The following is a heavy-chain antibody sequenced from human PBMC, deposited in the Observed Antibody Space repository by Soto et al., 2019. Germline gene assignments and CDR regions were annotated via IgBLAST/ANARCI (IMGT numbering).Heavy chain of an antibody. CDR2: INHSGST. CDR1: GGSFSGYY. V-gene: IGHV4-34*01. CDR3: TCIFSWGYGYGFDYYGMDV. D-gene: IGHD5-18*01. Sequence: PSETLSLTCAVYGGSFSGYYWSWIRQPPGKGLEWIGEINHSGSTNYNPSLKSRVTISVDTSKNQFSLKLSSVTAADTAVYYCTCIFSWGYGYGFDYYGMDVWGQGTTVTVSS. J-gene: IGHJ6*02.